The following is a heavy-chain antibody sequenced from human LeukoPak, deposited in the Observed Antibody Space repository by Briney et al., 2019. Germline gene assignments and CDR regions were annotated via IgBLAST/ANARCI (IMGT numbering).Heavy chain of an antibody. D-gene: IGHD3-10*01. Sequence: GGSLRLSCAASGFTFSSYSVNWVRQAPGKGLEWVSSISSSSSYIYYADSVKGRFTISRDNAKNSLYLQMNSLRAEDTAVYYCARGPYGSGSYYDYWGQGTLVTVSS. CDR1: GFTFSSYS. CDR2: ISSSSSYI. CDR3: ARGPYGSGSYYDY. J-gene: IGHJ4*02. V-gene: IGHV3-21*01.